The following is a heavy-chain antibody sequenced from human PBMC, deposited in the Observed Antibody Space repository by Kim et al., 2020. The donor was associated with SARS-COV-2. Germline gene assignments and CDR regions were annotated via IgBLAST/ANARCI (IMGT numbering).Heavy chain of an antibody. D-gene: IGHD6-19*01. Sequence: ADSVQGRFTISRDNFRNTLYLQMNSLRADDTAVYYCARDQGYSTGWYLGYWGQGTLVTVSS. V-gene: IGHV3-30*01. CDR3: ARDQGYSTGWYLGY. J-gene: IGHJ4*02.